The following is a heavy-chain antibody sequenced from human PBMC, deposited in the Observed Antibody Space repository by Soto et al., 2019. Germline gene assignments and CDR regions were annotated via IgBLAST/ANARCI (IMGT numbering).Heavy chain of an antibody. V-gene: IGHV4-59*01. D-gene: IGHD3-22*01. CDR3: ARVDPNYYDSSGYYPYFDY. Sequence: PSETLSRTCTVSGGSISSYYCSWIRQPPWKGLEWIGYIYYSGITNYNPSLKSRVTISVDTSKNQFSLKLSSVTAADTAVYYCARVDPNYYDSSGYYPYFDYSRQRILFSVSS. CDR1: GGSISSYY. CDR2: IYYSGIT. J-gene: IGHJ4*02.